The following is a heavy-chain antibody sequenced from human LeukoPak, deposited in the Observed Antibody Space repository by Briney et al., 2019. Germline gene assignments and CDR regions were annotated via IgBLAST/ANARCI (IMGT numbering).Heavy chain of an antibody. CDR3: ASAPPRKKYSGSYYRFDY. CDR2: MNPNSGNT. D-gene: IGHD1-26*01. J-gene: IGHJ4*02. V-gene: IGHV1-8*03. Sequence: ASVKVSCKASGYTFTSYGISWVRQATGQGIEWMGWMNPNSGNTGYAQKFQGRVTINRNTSKSKDYMEVRRQRSEDTAVYYCASAPPRKKYSGSYYRFDYWGQGTLVTVSS. CDR1: GYTFTSYG.